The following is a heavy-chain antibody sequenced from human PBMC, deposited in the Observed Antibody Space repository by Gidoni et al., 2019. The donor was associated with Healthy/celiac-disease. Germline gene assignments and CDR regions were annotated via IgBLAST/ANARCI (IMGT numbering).Heavy chain of an antibody. Sequence: EVQLLESGGGLVQPGGSLRLSCAASGFTFSSYAMSWVRQAPGKGLEWVSAISGSGGSTYYADSVKGRFTISRDNSKNTLYLQMNSLRAEDTAVYYCAKGQEGYGDYVGYYYGMDVWGQGTTVTVSS. CDR3: AKGQEGYGDYVGYYYGMDV. V-gene: IGHV3-23*01. D-gene: IGHD4-17*01. CDR2: ISGSGGST. CDR1: GFTFSSYA. J-gene: IGHJ6*02.